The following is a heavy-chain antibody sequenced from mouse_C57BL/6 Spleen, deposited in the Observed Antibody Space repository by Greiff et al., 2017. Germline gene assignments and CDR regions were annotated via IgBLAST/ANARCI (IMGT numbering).Heavy chain of an antibody. J-gene: IGHJ1*03. D-gene: IGHD2-2*01. CDR2: IDPANGNT. CDR3: ARRRDYGYDEGYFDV. CDR1: GFNIKNTY. Sequence: VQLKQSVAELVRPGASVKLSCTASGFNIKNTYMHWVKQRPEQGLEWIGRIDPANGNTKYAPKFQGKATITADTSSNTAYLQLSSLTSEDTAIYYCARRRDYGYDEGYFDVWGTGTTVTVSS. V-gene: IGHV14-3*01.